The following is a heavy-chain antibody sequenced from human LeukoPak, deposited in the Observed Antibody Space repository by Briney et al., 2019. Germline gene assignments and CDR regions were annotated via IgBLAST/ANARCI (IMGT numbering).Heavy chain of an antibody. CDR3: VRHDGRGGATMGALDS. D-gene: IGHD5-12*01. CDR1: GGSISSSSYN. V-gene: IGHV4-39*01. Sequence: SETLSLTCIVSGGSISSSSYNWGWIRQPPGKGLEWIGSIYYSGTTYYNPSLKSRLTISVDTSKNQFSLNLSSVTAADTAVYYCVRHDGRGGATMGALDSWGQGSLVTVTS. J-gene: IGHJ4*02. CDR2: IYYSGTT.